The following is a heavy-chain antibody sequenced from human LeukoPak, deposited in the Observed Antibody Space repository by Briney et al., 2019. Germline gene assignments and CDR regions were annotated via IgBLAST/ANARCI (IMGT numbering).Heavy chain of an antibody. J-gene: IGHJ5*02. Sequence: HPGGSLRLSCAASGFTFSSYGMLWVRQAPGKGLEWVAVISYDGSNKYYADSVKGRFTISRDNSKNTLYLQMNSLRAEDTAVYYCPKHTAMVSWGQGTLVTVSS. D-gene: IGHD5-18*01. CDR3: PKHTAMVS. V-gene: IGHV3-30*18. CDR1: GFTFSSYG. CDR2: ISYDGSNK.